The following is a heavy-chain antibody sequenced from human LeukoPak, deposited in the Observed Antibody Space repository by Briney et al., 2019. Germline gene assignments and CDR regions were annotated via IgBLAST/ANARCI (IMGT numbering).Heavy chain of an antibody. CDR3: ARDVGQWPGGYHFDY. D-gene: IGHD6-19*01. V-gene: IGHV1-2*02. J-gene: IGHJ4*02. CDR1: GYTFTAYY. Sequence: ASVKVSCKASGYTFTAYYLHWVRQAPGQGLEWMGWINPKSGGTNYAQKFQGRVTMTRDTSISTAYMDMSSLRSDDTAVYYCARDVGQWPGGYHFDYWGQGTLVTVSS. CDR2: INPKSGGT.